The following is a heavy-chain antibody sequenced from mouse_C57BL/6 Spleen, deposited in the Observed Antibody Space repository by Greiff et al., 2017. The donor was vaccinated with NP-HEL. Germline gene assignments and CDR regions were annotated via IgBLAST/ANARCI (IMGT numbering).Heavy chain of an antibody. V-gene: IGHV1-64*01. J-gene: IGHJ1*03. D-gene: IGHD2-4*01. Sequence: QVQLQQPGAELVKPGASVKLSCKASGYTFTSYWMHWVKQRPGQGLEWIGMIHPNSGSTNYNEKFKSKATLTVDKSSSTAYMKRSSLTSEDAADYYCARYDYGGYFDVWGTGTTVTVSS. CDR3: ARYDYGGYFDV. CDR2: IHPNSGST. CDR1: GYTFTSYW.